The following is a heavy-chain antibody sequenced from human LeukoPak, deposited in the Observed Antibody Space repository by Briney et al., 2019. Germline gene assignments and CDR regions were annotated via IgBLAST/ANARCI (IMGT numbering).Heavy chain of an antibody. CDR3: ARDIPVGKYNWFDP. CDR1: GGSISSGGYY. CDR2: IYHSGST. Sequence: PSETLSLTCTVSGGSISSGGYYWSWIRQHPGKGLEWIGYIYHSGSTYYNPSLKSRVTISVDTSKNQFSLKLSSVTAADTAVYYCARDIPVGKYNWFDPWGQGTLVTVSS. J-gene: IGHJ5*02. V-gene: IGHV4-31*03.